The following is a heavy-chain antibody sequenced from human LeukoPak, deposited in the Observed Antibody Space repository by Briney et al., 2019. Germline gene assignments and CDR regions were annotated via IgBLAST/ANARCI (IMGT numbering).Heavy chain of an antibody. D-gene: IGHD4/OR15-4a*01. J-gene: IGHJ4*02. V-gene: IGHV1-18*01. CDR2: ISAYNGDT. Sequence: ASVKVSCKASGYTFTDYGVSWVRQAPGQGLEWMGWISAYNGDTDSAQKVQGRITMTTDTSTSTAYMELRSLRSDDTAVYYCARGRYSAYPTALDYWGEGTLVTVSP. CDR3: ARGRYSAYPTALDY. CDR1: GYTFTDYG.